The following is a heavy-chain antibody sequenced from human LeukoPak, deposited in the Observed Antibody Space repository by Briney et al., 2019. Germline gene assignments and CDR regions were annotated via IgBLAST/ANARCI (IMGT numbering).Heavy chain of an antibody. Sequence: GESLKISCKASGYSFTNYWIGWVRQMPGKSLEWMGIIYPADSDTRYSPSFQGQVTISAGKSINTAYLQWNSLKASDTAMYYCARRLYGWYYFDYWGQGTLVTVFS. CDR1: GYSFTNYW. CDR3: ARRLYGWYYFDY. CDR2: IYPADSDT. V-gene: IGHV5-51*01. J-gene: IGHJ4*02. D-gene: IGHD6-19*01.